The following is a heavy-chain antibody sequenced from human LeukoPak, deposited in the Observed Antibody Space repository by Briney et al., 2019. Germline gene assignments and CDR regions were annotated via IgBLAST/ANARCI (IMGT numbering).Heavy chain of an antibody. Sequence: GGSLRLSCAAFGFPLSSYAMSWVRQAPGKGLEWVSATSSSDAGTYHADSVKGRFTISRDNAKNSLYLQMNSLRAEDTAVYYCASDTYDYVWGSYRDGTATFDYWGQGTLVTVSS. J-gene: IGHJ4*02. D-gene: IGHD3-16*02. CDR2: TSSSDAGT. CDR1: GFPLSSYA. V-gene: IGHV3-21*01. CDR3: ASDTYDYVWGSYRDGTATFDY.